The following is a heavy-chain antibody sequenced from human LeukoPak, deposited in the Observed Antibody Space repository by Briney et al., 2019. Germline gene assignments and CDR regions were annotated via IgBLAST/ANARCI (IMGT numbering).Heavy chain of an antibody. CDR2: ISSSSSYI. V-gene: IGHV3-21*01. CDR3: ARRVTHYYDSSGLFDY. J-gene: IGHJ4*02. D-gene: IGHD3-22*01. Sequence: GGSLRLSCAASGFTFSSYSMNWVRQAPGKGLEWVSSISSSSSYIYYADSVKGRFTISRDNAKNYLYLQMNSLRAEDTAVYYCARRVTHYYDSSGLFDYWGQGTLVTVSS. CDR1: GFTFSSYS.